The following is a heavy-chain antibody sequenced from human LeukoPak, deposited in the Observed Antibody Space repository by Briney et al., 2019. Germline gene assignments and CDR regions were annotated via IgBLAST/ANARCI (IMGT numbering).Heavy chain of an antibody. D-gene: IGHD3-22*01. Sequence: KASETLSLTCAVSGGSISSGGYSWSWIRQPPGKGLEWIGYIYHSGSTYYNPSLKSRVTISVDRYKNQFSLKLSSVTAADTAVYYCARERGYYYDSSGGFDYWGQGTLVTVSS. J-gene: IGHJ4*02. CDR3: ARERGYYYDSSGGFDY. CDR2: IYHSGST. V-gene: IGHV4-30-2*01. CDR1: GGSISSGGYS.